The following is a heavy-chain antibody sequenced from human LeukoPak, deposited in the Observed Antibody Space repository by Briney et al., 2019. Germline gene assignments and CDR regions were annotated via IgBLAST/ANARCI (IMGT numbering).Heavy chain of an antibody. D-gene: IGHD3-10*01. CDR2: INHSGST. CDR3: ARGRFRGNFDY. J-gene: IGHJ4*02. CDR1: GGSFSGYY. Sequence: PSETLSLTCAVYGGSFSGYYWSWIRQPPGKGLEWIGEINHSGSTNYNPSLKSRVTMSVDTSKNQFSLKLSSVTAADTAVYYCARGRFRGNFDYWGQGTLVTVSS. V-gene: IGHV4-34*01.